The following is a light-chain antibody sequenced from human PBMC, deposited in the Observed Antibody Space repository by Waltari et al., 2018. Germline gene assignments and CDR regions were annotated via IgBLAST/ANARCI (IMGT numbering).Light chain of an antibody. CDR1: SLRSYY. CDR2: GKN. CDR3: NSRDSSGNHLGVV. V-gene: IGLV3-19*01. J-gene: IGLJ2*01. Sequence: SSELTQDPAVSVALGQTVRIPCPGASLRSYYASWYQQTPGQAPVLVIYGKNNRPSGIPDRFSGSSSGNTASLTITGAQAEDEADYYCNSRDSSGNHLGVVFGGGTKLTVL.